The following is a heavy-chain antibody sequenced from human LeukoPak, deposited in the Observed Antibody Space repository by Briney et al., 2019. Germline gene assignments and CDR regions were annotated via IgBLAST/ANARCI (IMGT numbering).Heavy chain of an antibody. CDR2: IYYSGST. CDR3: ARRSITMIVVETVSAYWYFDL. CDR1: GGSISSSSYY. J-gene: IGHJ2*01. Sequence: SETLSLTCTVSGGSISSSSYYWGWIRQPPGKGLEWIGSIYYSGSTDYNPSLKSRVTISVDTSKNQFSLKLSSVTAADTAVYYCARRSITMIVVETVSAYWYFDLWGRGTLVTVSS. D-gene: IGHD3-22*01. V-gene: IGHV4-39*07.